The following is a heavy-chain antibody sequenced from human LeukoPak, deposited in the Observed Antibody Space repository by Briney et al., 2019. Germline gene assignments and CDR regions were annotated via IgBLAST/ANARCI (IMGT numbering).Heavy chain of an antibody. CDR1: GFTFSTSW. Sequence: QPGGSLRLSCAASGFTFSTSWMHWVRQAPGKGLVWVSQINGGGGRTSFADSVKGRLTISRDNAKNTVYLQMNSLRTDDTAMYYCARGREGFFDYWGHGTLVTVSS. D-gene: IGHD5-24*01. CDR3: ARGREGFFDY. J-gene: IGHJ4*01. CDR2: INGGGGRT. V-gene: IGHV3-74*01.